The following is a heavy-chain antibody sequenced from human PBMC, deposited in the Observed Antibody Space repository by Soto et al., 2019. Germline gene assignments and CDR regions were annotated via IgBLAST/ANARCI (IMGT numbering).Heavy chain of an antibody. V-gene: IGHV1-18*04. J-gene: IGHJ4*02. CDR2: VSGYNGNT. CDR3: ARDEGSHGFDS. Sequence: AAVKVSCKASGYTFTNYGISWVRQAPGQGLEWMGWVSGYNGNTNYAQKLRGRVTMTTDTSTSTAYMELRTLRSDDTAVYYCARDEGSHGFDSWGQGTLVTVSS. D-gene: IGHD6-19*01. CDR1: GYTFTNYG.